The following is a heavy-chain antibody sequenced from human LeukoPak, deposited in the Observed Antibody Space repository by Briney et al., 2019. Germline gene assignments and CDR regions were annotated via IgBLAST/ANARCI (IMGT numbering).Heavy chain of an antibody. J-gene: IGHJ4*02. CDR2: ISSSSSYI. D-gene: IGHD3/OR15-3a*01. CDR1: GFTFSSYS. V-gene: IGHV3-21*04. Sequence: GGSLRLSCAASGFTFSSYSMNWVRQAPGKGLEWVSSISSSSSYIYYADSVKGRFTISRDNAKNTLYLQMNSLRAEDTAVYYCAKEEDGLNFDYWGQGTLVTVSS. CDR3: AKEEDGLNFDY.